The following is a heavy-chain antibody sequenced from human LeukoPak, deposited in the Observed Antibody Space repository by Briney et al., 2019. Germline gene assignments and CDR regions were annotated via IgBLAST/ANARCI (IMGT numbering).Heavy chain of an antibody. Sequence: GGSLRLSCAASGFTFSNAWMSWVRQAPGKGLEWVGRIKSKTDGGTTDYAAPVKGRFTISRDDSKNTLYLQMNSLKTEDTAVYYCTTDFWAMVRGVKSGINYYGMDVWGQGTTVTVSS. CDR3: TTDFWAMVRGVKSGINYYGMDV. V-gene: IGHV3-15*01. J-gene: IGHJ6*02. CDR1: GFTFSNAW. D-gene: IGHD3-10*01. CDR2: IKSKTDGGTT.